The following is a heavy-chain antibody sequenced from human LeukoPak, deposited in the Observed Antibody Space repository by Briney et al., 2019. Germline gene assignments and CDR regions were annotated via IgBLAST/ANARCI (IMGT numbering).Heavy chain of an antibody. CDR1: GYTFTGYY. D-gene: IGHD5-24*01. CDR2: INPNSGGT. Sequence: ALVKVSCKASGYTFTGYYMHWVRQAPGQGLEWMGWINPNSGGTNYAQKFQGRVTMTRDTSISTAYMELSRLRSDDTAVYYCARAQPRWLQSSPHFDYWGQGTLVTVSS. CDR3: ARAQPRWLQSSPHFDY. V-gene: IGHV1-2*02. J-gene: IGHJ4*02.